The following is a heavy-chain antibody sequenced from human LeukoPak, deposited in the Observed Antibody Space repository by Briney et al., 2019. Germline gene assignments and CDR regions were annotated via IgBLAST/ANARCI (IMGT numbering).Heavy chain of an antibody. D-gene: IGHD5-24*01. CDR1: GGSFSGYY. J-gene: IGHJ4*02. CDR2: IHHSGST. CDR3: ASAQKPVDGYNDGRGSPFDY. Sequence: SETLSLTCAVYGGSFSGYYWSWIPQPPGKGLEWIGEIHHSGSTNYNPSLKSRVTISVDTSKNQFSLKLSSVTAADTAVYYCASAQKPVDGYNDGRGSPFDYWGQGTLVTVSS. V-gene: IGHV4-34*01.